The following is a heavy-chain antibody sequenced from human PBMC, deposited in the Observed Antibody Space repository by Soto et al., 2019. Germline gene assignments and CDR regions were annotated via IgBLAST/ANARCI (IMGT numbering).Heavy chain of an antibody. Sequence: QLQLQESGSGLVKPSQTLSLTCAVSGGSISSGGYSWSWIRQPPGKGLEWIGYIYHSGSTYYNPSLKSRVTIAVDRSKSQFSLKLSSVTAADTAVYYCARDRNYYDSSGGFDYWGQGTLVTVSS. CDR1: GGSISSGGYS. D-gene: IGHD3-22*01. CDR3: ARDRNYYDSSGGFDY. V-gene: IGHV4-30-2*01. J-gene: IGHJ4*02. CDR2: IYHSGST.